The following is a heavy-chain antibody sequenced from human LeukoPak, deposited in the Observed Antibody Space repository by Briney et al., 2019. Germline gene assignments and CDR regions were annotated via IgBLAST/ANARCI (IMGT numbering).Heavy chain of an antibody. CDR1: GGSFSGYY. J-gene: IGHJ4*02. D-gene: IGHD4-17*01. Sequence: SETLSLTCAVYGGSFSGYYWSWIRQPPGKGLEWIGSIYHSGSTYYNPSLKSRVTISVDTYKNQVSLKLSSVTAADTAVYYCAREAVTSGYFDYWGQGTLVTVSS. CDR3: AREAVTSGYFDY. CDR2: IYHSGST. V-gene: IGHV4-34*01.